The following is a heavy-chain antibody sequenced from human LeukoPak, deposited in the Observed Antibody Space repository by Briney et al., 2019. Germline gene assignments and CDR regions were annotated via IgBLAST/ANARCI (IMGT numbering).Heavy chain of an antibody. D-gene: IGHD2-2*01. Sequence: GGCLILSCAASGFTFSSYGMHWVRQAPGKGLEWVAVIMYGGSNKYYADSVKGLFTISRDNSKNTLYLQMNSLRAEDTAVYYCARDGDAYIVVVPAATYYFDYWGQGTLVTVS. J-gene: IGHJ4*02. CDR3: ARDGDAYIVVVPAATYYFDY. V-gene: IGHV3-33*01. CDR2: IMYGGSNK. CDR1: GFTFSSYG.